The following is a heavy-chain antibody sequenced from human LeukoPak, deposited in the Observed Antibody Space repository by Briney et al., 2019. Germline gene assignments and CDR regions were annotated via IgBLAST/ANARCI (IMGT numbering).Heavy chain of an antibody. V-gene: IGHV3-53*01. CDR2: IYSAGRS. J-gene: IGHJ4*02. D-gene: IGHD3-10*01. CDR3: AGGHEALGY. CDR1: GFTVSNNY. Sequence: GGSLRLSCAASGFTVSNNYMSWVRQPPGKGLEWVSLIYSAGRSFYADSVKGRFTISRDNSKNTLYLQMNSLRAEDTAIYYCAGGHEALGYWGQGTLVAVSS.